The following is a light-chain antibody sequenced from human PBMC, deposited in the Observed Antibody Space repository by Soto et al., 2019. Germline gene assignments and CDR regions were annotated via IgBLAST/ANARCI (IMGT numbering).Light chain of an antibody. V-gene: IGKV3-20*01. CDR3: QLYDNSLYT. CDR1: RSVSSNY. Sequence: EIVLTQSAGTLSLSPGERATLSCRASRSVSSNYLAWHQQKPGQAPRLLIYGASTRATGIPDRFSGSGSGTDFTLTISRLEPEDFAVYYCQLYDNSLYTFGQGTNLDIK. CDR2: GAS. J-gene: IGKJ2*01.